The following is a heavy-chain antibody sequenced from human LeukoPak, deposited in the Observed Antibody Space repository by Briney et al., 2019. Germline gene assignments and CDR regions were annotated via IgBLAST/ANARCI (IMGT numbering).Heavy chain of an antibody. D-gene: IGHD3-10*01. CDR3: AKDPKTITSMVRGVIIMDNFDY. CDR1: GYTFTGYY. J-gene: IGHJ4*02. Sequence: ASVKVSCKASGYTFTGYYMHWVRQAPGQGLGWMGWINPNSGGTNYAQKFQGRVTMTRDTSISTAYMELSRLRSDDTAVYYCAKDPKTITSMVRGVIIMDNFDYWGQGTLVTVSS. CDR2: INPNSGGT. V-gene: IGHV1-2*02.